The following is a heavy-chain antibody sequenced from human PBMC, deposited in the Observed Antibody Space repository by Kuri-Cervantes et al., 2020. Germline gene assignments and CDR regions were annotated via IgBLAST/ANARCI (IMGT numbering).Heavy chain of an antibody. CDR3: ASSGSYYPFDY. CDR1: GFTFSSYA. V-gene: IGHV3-30-3*01. CDR2: ISYDGSNK. Sequence: GGSLRLSCAASGFTFSSYAMHWVRQAPGKGLEWVAVISYDGSNKYYADSVKGRFTISRDNSKNTLYLQMNSLRAEDTAVYYCASSGSYYPFDYWGQGTLVTVSS. D-gene: IGHD1-26*01. J-gene: IGHJ4*02.